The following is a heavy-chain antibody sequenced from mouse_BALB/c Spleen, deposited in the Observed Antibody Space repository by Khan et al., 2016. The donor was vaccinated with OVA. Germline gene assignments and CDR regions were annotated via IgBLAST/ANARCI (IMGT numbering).Heavy chain of an antibody. J-gene: IGHJ3*01. CDR1: GYTFTTYW. V-gene: IGHV1-7*01. D-gene: IGHD2-1*01. CDR2: IDPSTGYT. CDR3: ARRGRYGIFAY. Sequence: QVQLKQSGAELAKPGASVKMSCKASGYTFTTYWMHWVKQRPGQGLEWIGYIDPSTGYTEYNQKFTDKATLTTDKSSSTAYMQLSSLTSEDSAVYYCARRGRYGIFAYWGQGTLVTVSA.